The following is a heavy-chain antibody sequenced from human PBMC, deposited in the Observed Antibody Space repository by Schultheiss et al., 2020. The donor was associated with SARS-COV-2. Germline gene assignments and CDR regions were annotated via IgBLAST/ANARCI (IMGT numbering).Heavy chain of an antibody. V-gene: IGHV3-23*01. D-gene: IGHD3-3*01. CDR2: ISGSGGST. CDR1: GFTFSDYY. J-gene: IGHJ5*02. Sequence: GGSLRLSCAASGFTFSDYYMSWIRQAPGKGLEWVSAISGSGGSTYYADSVKGRFTISRDNSKSTLFLQMNSLRAEDTAVYYCARVLILYYDFWSGPNWFDPWGQGTLVTVSS. CDR3: ARVLILYYDFWSGPNWFDP.